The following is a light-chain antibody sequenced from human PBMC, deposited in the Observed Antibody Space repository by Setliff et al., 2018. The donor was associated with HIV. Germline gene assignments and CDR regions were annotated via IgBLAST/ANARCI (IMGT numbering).Light chain of an antibody. J-gene: IGLJ1*01. CDR3: SSYKTSSTYV. CDR1: SSDIGAYNY. V-gene: IGLV2-14*01. Sequence: QSVLTQPASVSGSPGQSITISCTGTSSDIGAYNYVSWYQQHPGKAPKLMIYDVSSRPSGVSNRFSGSKSGNTASLTISGLQAEDEADYYCSSYKTSSTYVFGTGTKVTVL. CDR2: DVS.